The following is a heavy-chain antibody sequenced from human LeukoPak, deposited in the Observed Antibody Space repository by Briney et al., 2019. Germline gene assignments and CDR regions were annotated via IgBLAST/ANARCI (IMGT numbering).Heavy chain of an antibody. J-gene: IGHJ4*02. D-gene: IGHD3-10*01. V-gene: IGHV3-30*03. CDR3: AREPVSIGGHFDY. CDR1: GFTFSSYG. Sequence: PGGSLRLSCAASGFTFSSYGMHWVRQAPGKGLEWVAAMSFDGNKKYYTDSVKGRFTISRDNSKNTLYLQMNSLRAEDTAVYYCAREPVSIGGHFDYWGQGTLVTVSS. CDR2: MSFDGNKK.